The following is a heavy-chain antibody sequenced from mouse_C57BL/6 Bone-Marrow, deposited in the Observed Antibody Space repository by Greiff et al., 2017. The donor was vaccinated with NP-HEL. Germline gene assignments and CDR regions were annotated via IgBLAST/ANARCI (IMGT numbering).Heavy chain of an antibody. CDR2: IDPENGDT. CDR1: GFNIKDDY. V-gene: IGHV14-4*01. CDR3: NWAWYFDV. D-gene: IGHD4-1*01. J-gene: IGHJ1*03. Sequence: EVKLVESGAELVRPGASVKLSCTASGFNIKDDYMHWVKQRPEQGLEWIGWIDPENGDTEYASKFQGKATITADTSSNTAYLQLSSLTSEDTAVYYCNWAWYFDVWGTGTTVTVSS.